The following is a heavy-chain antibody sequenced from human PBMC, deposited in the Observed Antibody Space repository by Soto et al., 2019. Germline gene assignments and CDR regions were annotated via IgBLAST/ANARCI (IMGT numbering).Heavy chain of an antibody. CDR3: ARDRLVQLWGIHYYYYGMDV. V-gene: IGHV1-69*13. CDR1: GGTFSSYA. Sequence: SVKVSCKASGGTFSSYAISWVRQAPGQGLEWMGGIIPIFGTANYAQKFQGRVTITADESTSTAYMELSSLRSEDTAVYYCARDRLVQLWGIHYYYYGMDVWGQGTTVTVSS. CDR2: IIPIFGTA. D-gene: IGHD5-18*01. J-gene: IGHJ6*02.